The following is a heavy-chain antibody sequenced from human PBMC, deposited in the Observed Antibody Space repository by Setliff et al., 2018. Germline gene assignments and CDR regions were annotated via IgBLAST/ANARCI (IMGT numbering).Heavy chain of an antibody. CDR2: MSNWGSSI. CDR1: GFTFSSYA. J-gene: IGHJ6*02. V-gene: IGHV3-48*03. Sequence: GGSLRLSCAASGFTFSSYAMSWVRQAPGKGLEWVAYMSNWGSSIYYADSVKGRFTISRDNAKNSLFLQMNSLRTEDMGIYYCARDGGINMVKTYYYGLDVWGQGTTVTVSS. CDR3: ARDGGINMVKTYYYGLDV. D-gene: IGHD3-10*01.